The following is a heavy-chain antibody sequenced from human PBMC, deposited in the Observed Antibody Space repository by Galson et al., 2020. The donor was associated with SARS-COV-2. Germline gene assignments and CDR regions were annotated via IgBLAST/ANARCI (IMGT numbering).Heavy chain of an antibody. CDR3: ARERDARGGEIISLDN. Sequence: GESLKISCAASGFTFSDYYMTWIRQAPGKGLEWVSYISSSSSYTDYADSVKGRFTISRDNAKNSLYLQMNSLRAEDTAVYYCARERDARGGEIISLDNWGQGTLVTVSS. D-gene: IGHD3-16*01. CDR2: ISSSSSYT. CDR1: GFTFSDYY. V-gene: IGHV3-11*05. J-gene: IGHJ4*02.